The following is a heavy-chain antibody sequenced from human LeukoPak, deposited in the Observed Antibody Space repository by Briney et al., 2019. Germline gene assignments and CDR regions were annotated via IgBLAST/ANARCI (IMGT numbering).Heavy chain of an antibody. J-gene: IGHJ4*02. CDR1: GFTFSSYA. Sequence: GGSLRLSCAASGFTFSSYAMHWVRQAPGKGLEWVAVISYDGSNKYYADSVKGRFTISRDNSKNTLYLQMNSLRAEDTAVYYCARGVDYYDSSGTIDYWGQGTLVTVSS. CDR3: ARGVDYYDSSGTIDY. V-gene: IGHV3-30*04. D-gene: IGHD3-22*01. CDR2: ISYDGSNK.